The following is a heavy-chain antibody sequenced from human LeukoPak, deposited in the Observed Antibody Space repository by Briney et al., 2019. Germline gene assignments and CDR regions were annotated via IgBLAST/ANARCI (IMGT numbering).Heavy chain of an antibody. D-gene: IGHD2-21*01. Sequence: PGGSLRLSCAASGFTFTNRAMSWVRQAPGKGLEWVSAISGSGDATKYADSVKGQFTISRDNFKNTVSLQMINLRAEDTAVYFCARSDCGSDGCKLLNYWGQGVLVTVSS. J-gene: IGHJ4*02. CDR2: ISGSGDAT. CDR1: GFTFTNRA. V-gene: IGHV3-23*01. CDR3: ARSDCGSDGCKLLNY.